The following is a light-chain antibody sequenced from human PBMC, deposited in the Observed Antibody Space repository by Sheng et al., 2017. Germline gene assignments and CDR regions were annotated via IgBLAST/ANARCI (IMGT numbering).Light chain of an antibody. CDR1: NIGSKS. CDR3: QVWDSSSDHSVV. J-gene: IGLJ2*01. CDR2: DNS. V-gene: IGLV3-21*02. Sequence: SYVLTQPPSVLVAPGQTARITCGGNNIGSKSVHWYQQRPGQAPVLVVYDNSDRPSGIPERFSGSNSGNTATLTISRVEAGDEADYYCQVWDSSSDHSVVFGGGTKLTVL.